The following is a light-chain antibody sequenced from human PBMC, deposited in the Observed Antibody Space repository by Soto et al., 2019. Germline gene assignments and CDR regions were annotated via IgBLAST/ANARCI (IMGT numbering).Light chain of an antibody. J-gene: IGKJ4*01. V-gene: IGKV3-20*01. CDR2: ATS. Sequence: EIVLTQSPGTLSLSPGETATLSCRASQTVNSDYLAWFQQRPGQAPRLLIFATSRRATDIPDRFSGSGSGTDFTLAIRRLEPEDFAVYYCEYYGSSITFGGGTKVDIK. CDR1: QTVNSDY. CDR3: EYYGSSIT.